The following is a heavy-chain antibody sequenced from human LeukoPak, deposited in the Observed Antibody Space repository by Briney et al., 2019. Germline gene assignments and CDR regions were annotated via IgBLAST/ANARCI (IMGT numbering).Heavy chain of an antibody. J-gene: IGHJ5*02. V-gene: IGHV1-69*04. CDR2: IIPILGIA. Sequence: SVKVSCKASGGTFSSYAIRWVRQAPGQGLEWTGRIIPILGIANYAQKFQGRVTMTEDTSTDTAYMELSSLRSEDTAVYYCATSRDIVVVPGDNWFDPWGQGTLVTVSS. CDR3: ATSRDIVVVPGDNWFDP. D-gene: IGHD2-2*01. CDR1: GGTFSSYA.